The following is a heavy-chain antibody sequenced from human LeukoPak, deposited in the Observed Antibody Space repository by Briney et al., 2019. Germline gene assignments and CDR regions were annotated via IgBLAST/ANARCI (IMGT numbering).Heavy chain of an antibody. V-gene: IGHV1-18*01. CDR2: IRAYNGNT. Sequence: ASVKVSCKDSGYTLTSYGISWVRQAPGQGLERLGWIRAYNGNTNYAQKLQGRVTTTTDTSTSTAYMELRSLRSDDTAVYYCASLGQGYSYGGSWGQGTLVTVSS. CDR3: ASLGQGYSYGGS. D-gene: IGHD5-18*01. J-gene: IGHJ4*02. CDR1: GYTLTSYG.